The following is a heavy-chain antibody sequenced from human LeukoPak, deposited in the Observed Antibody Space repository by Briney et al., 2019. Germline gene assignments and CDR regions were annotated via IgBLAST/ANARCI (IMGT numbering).Heavy chain of an antibody. CDR3: ARTGRYYDILAGYYNGFYFDY. D-gene: IGHD3-9*01. V-gene: IGHV4-59*04. CDR1: GDSISSYY. J-gene: IGHJ4*02. Sequence: SETLSLTCTVSGDSISSYYWSWLRQPPGKGLEWIGSIYYSGSTYYNPSLKSRVTISVDTSKNQFSLKLSSVTAADTAVYYCARTGRYYDILAGYYNGFYFDYWGQGTLVTVSS. CDR2: IYYSGST.